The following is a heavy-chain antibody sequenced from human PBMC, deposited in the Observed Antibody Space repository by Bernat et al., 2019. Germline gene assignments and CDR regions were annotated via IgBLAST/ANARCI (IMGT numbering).Heavy chain of an antibody. J-gene: IGHJ4*02. V-gene: IGHV3-30-3*01. CDR2: ISYDGSNK. CDR3: AREGQQLVLLGFDY. CDR1: GFTFSSYA. Sequence: QVQLVESGGGVVQPGRFLRLSCAASGFTFSSYAMHWVRQAPGQGLEWVAVISYDGSNKYYADSVQGRFTISRDNSKNTLYLQMNSLRAEDTAVYYCAREGQQLVLLGFDYWGQGTLVTVSS. D-gene: IGHD6-13*01.